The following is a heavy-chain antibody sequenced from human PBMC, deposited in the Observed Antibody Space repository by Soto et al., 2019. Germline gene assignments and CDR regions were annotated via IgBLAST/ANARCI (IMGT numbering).Heavy chain of an antibody. D-gene: IGHD4-17*01. CDR1: GFTFSGSA. V-gene: IGHV3-23*01. CDR2: IGDNGLST. Sequence: EVQLLESGGGLVQPGESLTLSCAASGFTFSGSAMNWVRQAPGKGLVWVSAIGDNGLSTYYADSVKGRFTISRDNSKNMLYLQMNSLRADDTAVYYCATYRQTRMTSEFWGQGALVTVST. CDR3: ATYRQTRMTSEF. J-gene: IGHJ4*02.